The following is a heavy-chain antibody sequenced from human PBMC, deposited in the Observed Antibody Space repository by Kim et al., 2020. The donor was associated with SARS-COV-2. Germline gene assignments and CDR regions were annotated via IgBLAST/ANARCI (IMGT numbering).Heavy chain of an antibody. D-gene: IGHD1-1*01. CDR3: ARGTNNFASCALRCVDV. J-gene: IGHJ6*01. Sequence: SDTLSLTCSVSGASISDYYWTWIRQPAGKGLEWIGRVYVSGSTDYNPSLKSRVSLSIDTSKKQFSLRLTSVPAADTSVNFCARGTNNFASCALRCVDVW. CDR1: GASISDYY. CDR2: VYVSGST. V-gene: IGHV4-4*07.